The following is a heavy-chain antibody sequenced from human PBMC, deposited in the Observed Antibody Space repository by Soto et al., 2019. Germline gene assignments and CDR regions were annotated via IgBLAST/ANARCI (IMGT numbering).Heavy chain of an antibody. Sequence: GGSLRLSCAASGFTFSSYDMHWVRQATGKGLEWVSAIGTAGDTYYPGSVKGRFTISRENAKNSLYLQMSSLRAGDTAVYYCARVGYYYGSGSPNSDYYYYMDVWGKGTTVTVSS. J-gene: IGHJ6*03. CDR1: GFTFSSYD. CDR3: ARVGYYYGSGSPNSDYYYYMDV. CDR2: IGTAGDT. V-gene: IGHV3-13*01. D-gene: IGHD3-10*01.